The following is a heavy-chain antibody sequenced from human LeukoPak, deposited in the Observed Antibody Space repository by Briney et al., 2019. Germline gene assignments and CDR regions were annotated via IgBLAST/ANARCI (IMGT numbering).Heavy chain of an antibody. CDR1: GYTFTSYD. CDR2: ISTYNGNT. V-gene: IGHV1-18*01. Sequence: GASVKVSCKASGYTFTSYDISRVRQAPGQGLEWMGWISTYNGNTNYAQKLQGRVTMTTDTITTTAYMELRSLRSDDTAVYYCARDHSGNWFDPWGQGTLVTVSS. D-gene: IGHD1-26*01. CDR3: ARDHSGNWFDP. J-gene: IGHJ5*02.